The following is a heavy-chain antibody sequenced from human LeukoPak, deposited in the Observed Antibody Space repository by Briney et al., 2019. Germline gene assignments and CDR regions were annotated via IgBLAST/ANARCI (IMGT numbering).Heavy chain of an antibody. CDR1: GFIFNNFE. Sequence: PGGSLRLSCAASGFIFNNFEMNWVRQAPGKGLEWLSYISSSGNLIYYAASVKGRFTISRDNAENSLYLQMNSLRAEDTAVYYCVRLSAMLRGPEPFYYFEHWGQGTLVTVSS. D-gene: IGHD3-10*01. CDR3: VRLSAMLRGPEPFYYFEH. J-gene: IGHJ4*02. V-gene: IGHV3-48*03. CDR2: ISSSGNLI.